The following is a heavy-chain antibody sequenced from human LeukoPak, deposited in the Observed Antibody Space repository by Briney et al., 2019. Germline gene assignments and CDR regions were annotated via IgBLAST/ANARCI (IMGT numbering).Heavy chain of an antibody. CDR3: ARDHGDSTRLGAFDI. J-gene: IGHJ3*02. D-gene: IGHD7-27*01. CDR1: GFTFSAYW. V-gene: IGHV3-74*01. Sequence: GSLRLSCAASGFTFSAYWMHWVRQAPGKGLVWVSRINTDGSSPTYAASVKGRFTISRDNAKNTLYLQMNSLTAEDTAVYYCARDHGDSTRLGAFDIWGQGTMVTVSS. CDR2: INTDGSSP.